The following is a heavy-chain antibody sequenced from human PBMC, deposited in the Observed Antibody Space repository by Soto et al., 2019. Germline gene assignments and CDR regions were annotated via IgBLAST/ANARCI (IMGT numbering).Heavy chain of an antibody. CDR2: ISYDGTNK. D-gene: IGHD2-21*02. Sequence: VQLVESGGGLVKPGGSLRLSCAASGFTFRNFGMHWVRQAPGKGLEWVAVISYDGTNKYYADSVKGRFTISRDNSKNTLYLPINSLRAEDTAVYYCAKAVPPFVVVTASDYWGQGTLVTVSS. J-gene: IGHJ4*02. CDR1: GFTFRNFG. V-gene: IGHV3-30*18. CDR3: AKAVPPFVVVTASDY.